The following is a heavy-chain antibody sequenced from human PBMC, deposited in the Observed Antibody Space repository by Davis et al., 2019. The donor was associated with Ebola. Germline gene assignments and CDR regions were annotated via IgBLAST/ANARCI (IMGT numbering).Heavy chain of an antibody. D-gene: IGHD1-14*01. CDR3: AKLDRSATDY. CDR1: GFTFSSYA. J-gene: IGHJ4*02. Sequence: GESLKISCAASGFTFSSYAMSWVRQAPGKGLEWVSAISGSGGSTYYADSVKGRFTISRDNSKNTLYLQMNSLRAEDTAVYYCAKLDRSATDYWGQGTLVTVSS. V-gene: IGHV3-23*01. CDR2: ISGSGGST.